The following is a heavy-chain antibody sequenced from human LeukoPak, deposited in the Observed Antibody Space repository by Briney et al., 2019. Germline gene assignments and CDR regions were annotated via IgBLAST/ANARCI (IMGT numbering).Heavy chain of an antibody. CDR2: INQSGST. V-gene: IGHV4-34*01. CDR3: ARRWNARLYNWFDP. J-gene: IGHJ5*02. D-gene: IGHD1-1*01. Sequence: SETLSLTCAVYGGSFSGYYWNWIRQSPGKGLKWIGEINQSGSTSYNPSLKSRVTISVDTSKNHFSLKVSSVTAADTAVYYCARRWNARLYNWFDPWGQGTLVTVSS. CDR1: GGSFSGYY.